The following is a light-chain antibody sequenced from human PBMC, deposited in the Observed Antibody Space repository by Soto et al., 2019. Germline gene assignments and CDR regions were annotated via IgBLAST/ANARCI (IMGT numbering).Light chain of an antibody. CDR2: YDS. CDR3: QVWDSSSDDVV. J-gene: IGLJ2*01. V-gene: IGLV3-21*04. Sequence: SSELTQPPSVSVAPGKTASITCGGNNIGSKSVHWYQQKPGQAPVLVIYYDSDRPSGIPERFSGSNSGNTATLTISRVEAGDEADYYCQVWDSSSDDVVFGGGTKLTVL. CDR1: NIGSKS.